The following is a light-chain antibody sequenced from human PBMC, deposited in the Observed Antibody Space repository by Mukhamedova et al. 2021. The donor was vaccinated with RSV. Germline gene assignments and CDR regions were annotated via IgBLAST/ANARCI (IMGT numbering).Light chain of an antibody. J-gene: IGLJ1*01. V-gene: IGLV2-23*02. CDR2: DVS. CDR3: CSYAGSSTYV. CDR1: SSDVGGYNY. Sequence: GTSSDVGGYNYVSWYQQHPGKAPKLMIYDVSKRPSGVSNRFSGSKSGNTASLTIPGLQAEDEADYYCCSYAGSSTYVFGTGTKVTV.